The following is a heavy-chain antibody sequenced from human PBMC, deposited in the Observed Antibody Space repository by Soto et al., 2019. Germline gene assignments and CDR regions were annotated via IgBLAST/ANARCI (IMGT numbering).Heavy chain of an antibody. D-gene: IGHD6-6*01. CDR1: GGSFYNYA. V-gene: IGHV1-69*06. CDR2: IIPIFDKP. J-gene: IGHJ6*02. Sequence: QVHLVQSGAEVKKPGSSVKVSCKASGGSFYNYAVTWVRQAPGQGLEWVGSIIPIFDKPNYAQKFQGRVTITADTSTSIAYMELSSLSFRDTAVYYCAKRTGLAARLASPAYYGLDVWGQGTTVTVSS. CDR3: AKRTGLAARLASPAYYGLDV.